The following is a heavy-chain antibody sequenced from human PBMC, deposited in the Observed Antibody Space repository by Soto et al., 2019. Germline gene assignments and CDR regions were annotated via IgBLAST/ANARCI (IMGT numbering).Heavy chain of an antibody. V-gene: IGHV4-59*04. CDR2: VHHSVTT. Sequence: SETLSLTCTVSGGSISSYYWSWIRQPPGKGLEWIGSVHHSVTTYYNPSLKGRVTISMDTSKNQFSLRLTSVTAADTALYYCARWWSGSRQGFDPWGQGTLVTVSS. CDR3: ARWWSGSRQGFDP. J-gene: IGHJ5*02. D-gene: IGHD3-3*01. CDR1: GGSISSYY.